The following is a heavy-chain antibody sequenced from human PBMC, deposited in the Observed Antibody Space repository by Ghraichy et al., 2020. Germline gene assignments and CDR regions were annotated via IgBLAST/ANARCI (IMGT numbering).Heavy chain of an antibody. J-gene: IGHJ3*02. D-gene: IGHD3-22*01. V-gene: IGHV3-9*01. CDR3: AKVVATTYYYDSSGYYSFGDAFDI. CDR1: GFTFDDYA. CDR2: ISWNSGSI. Sequence: GGSLILSCAASGFTFDDYAMHWVRQAPGKGLEWVSGISWNSGSIGYADSVKGRFTISRDNAKNSLYLQMNSLRAEDTALYYCAKVVATTYYYDSSGYYSFGDAFDIWGQGTMVTVSS.